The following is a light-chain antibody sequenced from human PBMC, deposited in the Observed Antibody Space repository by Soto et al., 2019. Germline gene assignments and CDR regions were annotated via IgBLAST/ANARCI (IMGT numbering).Light chain of an antibody. J-gene: IGLJ1*01. CDR1: SSDVGGYNY. V-gene: IGLV2-14*03. CDR3: SSYTSSNTYV. Sequence: QSALTQPASVSGSPGQSITISCTGTSSDVGGYNYVSWYQQHPGKAPKLMIYDVSNRPSGVSNRFSGSKSGITASLTISGLQAEDVADYYCSSYTSSNTYVFGTGTKSPS. CDR2: DVS.